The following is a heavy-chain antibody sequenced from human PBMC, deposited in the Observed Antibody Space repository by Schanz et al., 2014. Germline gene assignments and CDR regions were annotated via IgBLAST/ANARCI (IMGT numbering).Heavy chain of an antibody. CDR2: INPNSGTT. CDR1: GYTFSSYG. D-gene: IGHD5-12*01. CDR3: ARAFGGYDPAGALDY. Sequence: QVQLVQSGAEVKKPGASVKVSCKASGYTFSSYGITWVRQAPGQGLEWMGWINPNSGTTNYAQKLQGWVTMTRDTSISTAYMELSRLKSDDTAVYYCARAFGGYDPAGALDYWGQGTLVTVSS. J-gene: IGHJ4*02. V-gene: IGHV1-2*04.